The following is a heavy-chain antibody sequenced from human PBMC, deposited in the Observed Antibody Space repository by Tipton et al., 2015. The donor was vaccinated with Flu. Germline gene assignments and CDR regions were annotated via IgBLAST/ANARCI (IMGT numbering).Heavy chain of an antibody. CDR3: ARLAITGILDY. CDR2: IYYSGFT. CDR1: GGSISSAGFY. V-gene: IGHV4-31*03. Sequence: TLSLTCSVSGGSISSAGFYWSWIRQHPGKGLEWIGYIYYSGFTFYNPSLKSRATISPDTSRNQFSLKLNSVTAADTAVYYCARLAITGILDYWGQGTLVTVSS. D-gene: IGHD1-20*01. J-gene: IGHJ4*02.